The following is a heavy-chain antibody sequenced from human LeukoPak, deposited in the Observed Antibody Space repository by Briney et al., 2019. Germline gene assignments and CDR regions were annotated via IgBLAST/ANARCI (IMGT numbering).Heavy chain of an antibody. CDR3: AREGTYSSSPIDY. J-gene: IGHJ4*02. V-gene: IGHV1-18*01. CDR1: GYTFTSYG. D-gene: IGHD6-13*01. CDR2: ISAYNGNT. Sequence: ASVKVSCKASGYTFTSYGISWVRQAPGQGLEWMGWISAYNGNTNYAQKFQGRVTITADESTSTAYVELSSLRSEDTAVYYCAREGTYSSSPIDYWGQGTLVTVSS.